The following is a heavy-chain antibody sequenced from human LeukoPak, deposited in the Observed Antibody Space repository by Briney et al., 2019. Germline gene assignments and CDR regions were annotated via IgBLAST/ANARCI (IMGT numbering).Heavy chain of an antibody. Sequence: SETLSLTCTVSGGSISSSSYYWGWIRQPPGKGLEWIGSIYYSGSTYYNPSLKSRVTISVDTSKNQFSLKLSSVTAADTAVYYCARGLTHYYDSSGYYNWFDPWGQGTLVTVSS. CDR1: GGSISSSSYY. CDR2: IYYSGST. J-gene: IGHJ5*02. D-gene: IGHD3-22*01. CDR3: ARGLTHYYDSSGYYNWFDP. V-gene: IGHV4-39*07.